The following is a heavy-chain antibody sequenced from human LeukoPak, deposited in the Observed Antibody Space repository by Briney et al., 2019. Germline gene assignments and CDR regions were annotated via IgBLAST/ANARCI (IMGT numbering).Heavy chain of an antibody. D-gene: IGHD3-10*01. CDR2: IIPIFGTA. CDR3: ARDGGSGSYPNWFDP. Sequence: ASVKVSCKASGGTFSSYAISWVRQAPGQGLEWMGGIIPIFGTANYAQKFQGRVTTTADESTSTAYMELSSLRSEDTAVYYCARDGGSGSYPNWFDPWGQGTLVTVSS. CDR1: GGTFSSYA. J-gene: IGHJ5*02. V-gene: IGHV1-69*13.